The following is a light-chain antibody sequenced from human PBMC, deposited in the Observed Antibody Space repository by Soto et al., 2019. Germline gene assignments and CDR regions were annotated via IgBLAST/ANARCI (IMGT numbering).Light chain of an antibody. Sequence: IQLTKSPSSLSASVGDRVTITCRASQGISSALAWYQQRPGKAPKLLIYDASSLESGVPSRFSGSGSGTDVTLTISSLQPEDFATYYCQQFNSCPGTFGGGTKVEIK. J-gene: IGKJ4*01. CDR1: QGISSA. CDR3: QQFNSCPGT. V-gene: IGKV1-13*02. CDR2: DAS.